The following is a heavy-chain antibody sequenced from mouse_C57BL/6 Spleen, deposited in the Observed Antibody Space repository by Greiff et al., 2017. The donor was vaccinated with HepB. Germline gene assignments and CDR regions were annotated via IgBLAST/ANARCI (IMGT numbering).Heavy chain of an antibody. Sequence: VQLQQSGPELVKPGASVKISCKATGYSFTGYYMNWVKQSPEKSLEWIGEINPSTGGTTYNQKFKAKATLTVDKSASTAYMQLKSLTSEDSAVYYCASNDGYYVYAMDYWGQGTSVTVSS. CDR3: ASNDGYYVYAMDY. J-gene: IGHJ4*01. D-gene: IGHD2-3*01. V-gene: IGHV1-42*01. CDR1: GYSFTGYY. CDR2: INPSTGGT.